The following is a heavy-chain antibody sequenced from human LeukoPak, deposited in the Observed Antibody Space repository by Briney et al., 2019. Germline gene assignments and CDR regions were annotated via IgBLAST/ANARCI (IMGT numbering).Heavy chain of an antibody. V-gene: IGHV1-46*01. D-gene: IGHD6-6*01. CDR2: INPSGGST. CDR3: ARREYGSPRSAFDI. J-gene: IGHJ3*02. CDR1: GYTFTSYY. Sequence: ASVKVSCKPSGYTFTSYYMHWVRQAPAQGLEWMGIINPSGGSTTYAQKFQGRVTMTRDMSTSTVYIELSSLRCEDTAVYSCARREYGSPRSAFDIWGEGTMVTVSS.